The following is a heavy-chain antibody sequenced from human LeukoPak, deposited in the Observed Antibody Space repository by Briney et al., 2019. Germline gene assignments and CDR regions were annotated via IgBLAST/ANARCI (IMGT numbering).Heavy chain of an antibody. CDR2: INHRGST. J-gene: IGHJ4*02. V-gene: IGHV4-34*01. Sequence: SETLSLTCSVYGGSFNDSYWTWIRQAPEKGLEWIGEINHRGSTNYNPSLKSRVTLSVDTSKNQFSLKLTSVTAADTAVYYCASSYGDYRFFRNYWGQGTLVTVSS. CDR3: ASSYGDYRFFRNY. CDR1: GGSFNDSY. D-gene: IGHD4-17*01.